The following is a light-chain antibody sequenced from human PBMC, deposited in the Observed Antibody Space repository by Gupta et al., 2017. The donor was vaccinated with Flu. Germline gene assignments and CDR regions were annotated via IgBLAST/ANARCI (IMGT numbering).Light chain of an antibody. J-gene: IGKJ2*01. CDR3: QQSLASYI. V-gene: IGKV1-39*01. CDR1: QNISTY. Sequence: DIQMTQSPSSLSASVGDRVTITCRASQNISTYLNWYQQRPGKAPKVLISGASKLNRGVPSRFSGSGDRKHFTLTSSRRQYEDCVNYCWQQSLASYIFGLGTKLEIK. CDR2: GAS.